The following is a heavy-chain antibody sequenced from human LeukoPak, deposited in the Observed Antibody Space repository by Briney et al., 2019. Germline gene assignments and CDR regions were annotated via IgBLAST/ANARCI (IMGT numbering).Heavy chain of an antibody. Sequence: GGSLRLSCAASGFTFSTYAMSWVRLAPGKGLEWVSIISSRGNTYYADSVKGRFTISKDNSKNTLYLQMNSLRAEDTAVYYCATRARSGYYYGMDVWGQGTTVTVSS. CDR1: GFTFSTYA. J-gene: IGHJ6*02. CDR3: ATRARSGYYYGMDV. CDR2: ISSRGNT. V-gene: IGHV3-66*01. D-gene: IGHD3-3*01.